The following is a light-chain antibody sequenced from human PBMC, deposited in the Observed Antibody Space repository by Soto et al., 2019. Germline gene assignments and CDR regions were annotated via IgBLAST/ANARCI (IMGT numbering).Light chain of an antibody. Sequence: ILMTQSPPTLSFSHGEIATLSCRASQSVSSKLAWYQQKLGQAPRLLIYGASNRATGVPARFSGSRSGTEFTLTISSLQSADFAVYYCQQYNKWPSTFGQGTKVDIK. J-gene: IGKJ1*01. CDR1: QSVSSK. CDR2: GAS. CDR3: QQYNKWPST. V-gene: IGKV3-15*01.